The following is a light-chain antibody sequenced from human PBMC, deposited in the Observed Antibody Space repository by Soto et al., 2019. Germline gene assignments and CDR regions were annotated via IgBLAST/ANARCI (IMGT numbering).Light chain of an antibody. J-gene: IGLJ2*01. V-gene: IGLV2-8*01. CDR3: SSYAGSNNFGV. CDR1: SSDVGDYNY. CDR2: EVS. Sequence: QSALTQPPSASGSPGQSVTISCTGTSSDVGDYNYVSWYQQHPGKAPKLMIYEVSKRPSGVPDRFSGSKSGNTASLTASGLQAEDEADYYCSSYAGSNNFGVFGGGTKVTVL.